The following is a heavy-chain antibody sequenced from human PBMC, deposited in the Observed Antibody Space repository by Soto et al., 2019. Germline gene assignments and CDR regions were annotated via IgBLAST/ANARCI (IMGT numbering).Heavy chain of an antibody. J-gene: IGHJ4*02. CDR3: ATAAVAGTVPPLSIEY. V-gene: IGHV3-23*01. D-gene: IGHD6-19*01. Sequence: GXLRLSCAASGFTFSSVAMSWVRQAPGKGLDWVSGISFSGGGTYYADSVEGRFTISRDNSKNTLYLQMNYLRAEDTAVYYCATAAVAGTVPPLSIEYWGQGTLVTVSS. CDR2: ISFSGGGT. CDR1: GFTFSSVA.